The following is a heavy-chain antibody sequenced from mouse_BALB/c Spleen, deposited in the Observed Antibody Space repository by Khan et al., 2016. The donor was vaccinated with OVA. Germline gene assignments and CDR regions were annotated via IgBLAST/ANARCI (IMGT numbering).Heavy chain of an antibody. CDR2: ISYSGST. Sequence: EVQLQESGPGLVKPSQSLSLTCTVTGYSITSGYGWNWIRQFPGNKLEWMGYISYSGSTNYTPSLKSRISITRNTSKNQFFLQLNSVTTEDTATYYCARTARIKYWGQGTTLTVSS. V-gene: IGHV3-2*02. CDR1: GYSITSGYG. CDR3: ARTARIKY. D-gene: IGHD1-2*01. J-gene: IGHJ2*01.